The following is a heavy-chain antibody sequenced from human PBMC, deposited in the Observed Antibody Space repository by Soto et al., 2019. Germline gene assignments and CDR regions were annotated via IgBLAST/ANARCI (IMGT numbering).Heavy chain of an antibody. CDR2: IKSKTDGGTT. CDR1: GFTFSNAW. V-gene: IGHV3-15*01. D-gene: IGHD5-12*01. CDR3: TTDGYNSPALDY. J-gene: IGHJ4*02. Sequence: VGSLRLSCAASGFTFSNAWMSWVRQAPGKGLEWVGRIKSKTDGGTTDYAAPVKGRFTISRDDSKNTLYLQMNSLKTEDTAVYYCTTDGYNSPALDYWGQGTLVTVSS.